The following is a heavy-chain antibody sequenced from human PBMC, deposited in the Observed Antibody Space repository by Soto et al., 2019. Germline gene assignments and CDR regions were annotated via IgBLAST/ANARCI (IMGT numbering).Heavy chain of an antibody. J-gene: IGHJ3*02. CDR3: ARPKDYGDYVDAFDI. V-gene: IGHV4-59*01. CDR1: GGSISSYY. D-gene: IGHD4-17*01. Sequence: SETLSLTCTVSGGSISSYYWSWIRQPPGKGLEWIGYIYYSGSTNYNPSLKSRVTISVDTSKNQFSLKLSSVTAADTAVYYCARPKDYGDYVDAFDIWGQGTMVTVSS. CDR2: IYYSGST.